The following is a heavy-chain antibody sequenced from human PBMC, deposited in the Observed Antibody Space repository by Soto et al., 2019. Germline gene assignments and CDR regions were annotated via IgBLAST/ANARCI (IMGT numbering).Heavy chain of an antibody. CDR2: IYYGGTT. CDR3: ARRGLILMPI. D-gene: IGHD2-8*01. Sequence: SETLSLTCTVSGGSISNGDAYWVWIRGPPGKGLEWVGSIYYGGTTYYNPSLKSRVTVSVDTSKNLFSLHLNSVTAADTAIYYCARRGLILMPIWGQGTLVNVSS. V-gene: IGHV4-39*02. J-gene: IGHJ3*02. CDR1: GGSISNGDAY.